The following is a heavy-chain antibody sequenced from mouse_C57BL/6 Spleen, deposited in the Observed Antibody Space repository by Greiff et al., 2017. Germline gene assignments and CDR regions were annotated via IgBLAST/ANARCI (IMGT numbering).Heavy chain of an antibody. CDR2: ILPGSGST. CDR1: GYTFTGYW. V-gene: IGHV1-9*01. D-gene: IGHD2-4*01. J-gene: IGHJ4*01. Sequence: QVQLQQSGAELMKPGASVKLSCKATGYTFTGYWIEWVKQRPGHGLEWIGEILPGSGSTNYNEKFKGKATFTADTSSNTAYMQLSSLTTEDSAIYYGARVPPIYYDYDYAMDYWGQGTSGTVSS. CDR3: ARVPPIYYDYDYAMDY.